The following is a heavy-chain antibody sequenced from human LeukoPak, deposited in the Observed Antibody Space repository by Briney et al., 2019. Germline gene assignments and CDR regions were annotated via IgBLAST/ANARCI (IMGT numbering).Heavy chain of an antibody. V-gene: IGHV4-31*03. CDR1: GGSISSGGYY. D-gene: IGHD3-22*01. J-gene: IGHJ4*02. CDR2: IYYSGST. Sequence: SQTLSLTCTVSGGSISSGGYYWSWIHQHPGKGLEWIGYIYYSGSTYYNPSLKSRVTISVDTSKNQFSLKLSSVTAADTAVYYCARNYDSSRLVNFDYWGQGTLVTVSS. CDR3: ARNYDSSRLVNFDY.